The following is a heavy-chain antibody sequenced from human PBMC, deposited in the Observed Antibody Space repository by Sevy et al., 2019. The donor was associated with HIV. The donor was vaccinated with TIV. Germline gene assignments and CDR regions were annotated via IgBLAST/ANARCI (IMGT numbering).Heavy chain of an antibody. CDR3: AKDILGWAFDY. D-gene: IGHD3-3*01. CDR2: IHGGDDTT. J-gene: IGHJ4*01. CDR1: GFGLNGNA. Sequence: GGSLRFSCAASGFGLNGNAMSWVRQAPGKGLEWVAAIHGGDDTTHYGDSVKGRFTISRDSFKNILYLQMDSLRVEDTAVYYCAKDILGWAFDYWGHGTLVTVSS. V-gene: IGHV3-23*01.